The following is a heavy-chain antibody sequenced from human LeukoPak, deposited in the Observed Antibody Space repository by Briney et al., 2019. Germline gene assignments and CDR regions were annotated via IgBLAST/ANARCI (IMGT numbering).Heavy chain of an antibody. V-gene: IGHV3-7*01. CDR1: GFTFSSYR. CDR3: AGFVSWGIDY. D-gene: IGHD2/OR15-2a*01. CDR2: IKEDGSEK. Sequence: GGSLRLSCAASGFTFSSYRMSWVRQAPGKGLEWVAKIKEDGSEKYYVATVKGRFTISRDNAKNSLYLQMNSLRAEDTAVYYCAGFVSWGIDYWGQGTLVTVSS. J-gene: IGHJ4*02.